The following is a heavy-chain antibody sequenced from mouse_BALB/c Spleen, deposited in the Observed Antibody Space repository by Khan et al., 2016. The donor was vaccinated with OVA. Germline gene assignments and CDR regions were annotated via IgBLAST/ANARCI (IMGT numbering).Heavy chain of an antibody. V-gene: IGHV9-3-1*01. CDR3: ARTLYGSGYDYAMDY. CDR1: GYIFTNYG. Sequence: QIQLVQSGPELKQPGETVKISCKASGYIFTNYGMTWVKQAPGKGLKWMGWINTYTGGPTYADDFKGRFAFSLETSSNTAYLQITNLKNEDTATYFCARTLYGSGYDYAMDYWGQGTSVTVSS. D-gene: IGHD1-1*01. J-gene: IGHJ4*01. CDR2: INTYTGGP.